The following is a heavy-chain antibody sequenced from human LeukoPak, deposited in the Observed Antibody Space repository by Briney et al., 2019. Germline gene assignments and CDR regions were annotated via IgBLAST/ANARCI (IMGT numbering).Heavy chain of an antibody. CDR1: GFSFRDYA. CDR3: AKAIDSRGHWYERGADY. D-gene: IGHD2-21*02. Sequence: GGSLRLSCAASGFSFRDYAMSWVREVTGEALEWVATVSGDGSQTYDSVSLKGRFTISRDNFDNTVYLRMSGLRAEDTAIYYCAKAIDSRGHWYERGADYWGQGTPVTVSS. J-gene: IGHJ4*02. CDR2: VSGDGSQT. V-gene: IGHV3-23*01.